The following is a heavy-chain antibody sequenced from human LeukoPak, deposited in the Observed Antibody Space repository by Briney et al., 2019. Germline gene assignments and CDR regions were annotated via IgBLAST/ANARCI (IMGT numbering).Heavy chain of an antibody. Sequence: SETLSLTCAVYGGSFSGYYWSWIRQPPGKGLEWIGEINHSGSTNYNPSLKGRVTISVDTSKNQFSLKLSSVTAADTAVYYCARGGPDYDFWSGYPDAFDIWGQGTMVTVSS. D-gene: IGHD3-3*01. V-gene: IGHV4-34*01. J-gene: IGHJ3*02. CDR2: INHSGST. CDR3: ARGGPDYDFWSGYPDAFDI. CDR1: GGSFSGYY.